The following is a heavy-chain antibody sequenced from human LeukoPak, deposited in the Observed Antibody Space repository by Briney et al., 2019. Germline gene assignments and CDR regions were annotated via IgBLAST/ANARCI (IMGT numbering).Heavy chain of an antibody. D-gene: IGHD6-13*01. CDR3: ATIRDSSSWAFDY. V-gene: IGHV3-15*01. J-gene: IGHJ4*02. CDR1: GFTFIDAW. Sequence: GGSLRLSCAASGFTFIDAWMSWARQAPGKGLEWVGRIKSKAGGGTPDYAAPVKGRFTISRDDSQNTLYVQMDSLTTDDTAVYYCATIRDSSSWAFDYWGQGTPVTVSS. CDR2: IKSKAGGGTP.